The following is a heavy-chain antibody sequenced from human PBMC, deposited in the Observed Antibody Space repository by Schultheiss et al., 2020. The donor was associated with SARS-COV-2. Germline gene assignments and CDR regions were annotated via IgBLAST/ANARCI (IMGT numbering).Heavy chain of an antibody. Sequence: GGSLRLSCAASGFSFRNYAMSWVRQAPGKGLKWVSAITGSGYNTFYADSVKGRFTISRDNSKNTLYLQMNSLRAEDTAVYYCAKRGYCSGGSCYSGYYYYYMDVWGKGTTVTVSS. CDR1: GFSFRNYA. CDR2: ITGSGYNT. J-gene: IGHJ6*03. V-gene: IGHV3-23*01. CDR3: AKRGYCSGGSCYSGYYYYYMDV. D-gene: IGHD2-15*01.